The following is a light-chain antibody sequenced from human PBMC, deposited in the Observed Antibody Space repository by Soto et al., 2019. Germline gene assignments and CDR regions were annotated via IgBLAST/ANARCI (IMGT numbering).Light chain of an antibody. J-gene: IGKJ2*01. Sequence: DIQMTQSPSTLSASVGGRVTISCRASQNINNLLDWYQQKPGKVPKLLIYKASSLESGVPSRFSGSGSGTDFSLTISSLPPDDFATYYCHHYYTYPYTFGQGNKLEIK. V-gene: IGKV1-5*03. CDR1: QNINNL. CDR3: HHYYTYPYT. CDR2: KAS.